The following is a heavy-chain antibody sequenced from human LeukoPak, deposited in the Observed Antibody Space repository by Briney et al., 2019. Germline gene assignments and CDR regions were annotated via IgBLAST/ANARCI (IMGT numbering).Heavy chain of an antibody. CDR2: INPSGGST. Sequence: GASVKVSCKASGYTFTSYYMHWVRQAPGQGLEWMGIINPSGGSTSYAQKFQGRVTMTRDTSTSTVYMELSSLRSEDTAVYYCARVRVSRRVGATESSYFDYWGQGTLVTVSS. J-gene: IGHJ4*02. D-gene: IGHD1-26*01. CDR3: ARVRVSRRVGATESSYFDY. CDR1: GYTFTSYY. V-gene: IGHV1-46*01.